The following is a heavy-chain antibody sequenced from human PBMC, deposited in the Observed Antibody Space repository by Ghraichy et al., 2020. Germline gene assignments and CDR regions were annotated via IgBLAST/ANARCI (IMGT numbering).Heavy chain of an antibody. CDR3: ARDFNETPGIAVAGLIDY. CDR2: ISSSSSTI. Sequence: GSLRLSCAASGFTFSSYSMNWVRQAPGKGLEWVSYISSSSSTIYYADSVKGRFTISRDNAKNSLYLQMNSLRDEDTAVYYCARDFNETPGIAVAGLIDYWGQGTLVTVSS. J-gene: IGHJ4*02. V-gene: IGHV3-48*02. CDR1: GFTFSSYS. D-gene: IGHD6-19*01.